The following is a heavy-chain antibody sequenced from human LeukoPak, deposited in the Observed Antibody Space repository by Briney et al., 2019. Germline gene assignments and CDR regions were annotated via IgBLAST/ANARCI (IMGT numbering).Heavy chain of an antibody. V-gene: IGHV6-1*01. J-gene: IGHJ4*02. Sequence: SQTLSLTCAISGDSVSSNSAAWNWSRQSPSRGLEWLGRTYYRSKWNNDYAVSVKSRIIINPDTSKNQFSLQLNSVTPEDTAVYYCARTYHSFYFDYWGQGTLVTVSS. D-gene: IGHD1-14*01. CDR3: ARTYHSFYFDY. CDR2: TYYRSKWNN. CDR1: GDSVSSNSAA.